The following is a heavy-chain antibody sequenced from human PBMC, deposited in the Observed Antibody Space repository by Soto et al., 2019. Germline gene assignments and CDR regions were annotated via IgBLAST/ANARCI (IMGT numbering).Heavy chain of an antibody. V-gene: IGHV4-31*03. D-gene: IGHD3-10*01. CDR2: IYYTGNT. CDR3: ASGRTYYYGSGSFGFDF. CDR1: GASISSDGYY. J-gene: IGHJ4*02. Sequence: PSETLSLTCTVSGASISSDGYYWIWIRQHPGRGLECVGYIYYTGNTYYSASLKSRLTISLDTSKNQVSLELSSVTAADAAMYYCASGRTYYYGSGSFGFDFWGQGTPVTVSS.